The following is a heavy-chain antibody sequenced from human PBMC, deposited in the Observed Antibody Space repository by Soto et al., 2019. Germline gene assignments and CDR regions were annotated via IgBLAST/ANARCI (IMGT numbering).Heavy chain of an antibody. Sequence: XETLSLTCAVAGCSITSGTWWNWVRQPPGKGLEWIGEIFNTATTNYNTSLTSRVTISVDRSKNLFSLTLRSVTAADTAVYYCAGLGTTVSAFDYWGHGSQVTVSS. J-gene: IGHJ4*01. CDR3: AGLGTTVSAFDY. CDR1: GCSITSGTW. CDR2: IFNTATT. D-gene: IGHD1-7*01. V-gene: IGHV4-4*02.